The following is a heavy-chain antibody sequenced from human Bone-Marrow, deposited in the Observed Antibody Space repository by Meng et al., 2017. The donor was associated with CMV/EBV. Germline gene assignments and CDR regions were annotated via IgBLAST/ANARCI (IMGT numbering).Heavy chain of an antibody. CDR2: IKSKTDGGTT. J-gene: IGHJ4*02. CDR1: GLTFSNAW. CDR3: VTVSGVVATHVFDY. V-gene: IGHV3-15*01. D-gene: IGHD5-12*01. Sequence: GGFRRLSGEAPGLTFSNAWRSWVTQAPGKGLEWVGRIKSKTDGGTTDYAAPVKGRFTISRDDSRNTLYLQMNGLKIEDTAVYYCVTVSGVVATHVFDYWGQGTPVTVSS.